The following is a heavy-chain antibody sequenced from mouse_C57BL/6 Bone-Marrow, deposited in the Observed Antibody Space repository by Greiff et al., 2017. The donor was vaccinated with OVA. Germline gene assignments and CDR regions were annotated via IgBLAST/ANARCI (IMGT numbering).Heavy chain of an antibody. D-gene: IGHD2-3*01. J-gene: IGHJ2*01. CDR3: TRSYDGYYVYFDY. Sequence: QVQLKESGAELVRPGASVTLSCKASGYTFTDYEMHWVKQTPVHGLEWIGAIDPETGGTAYNQKFKGKAILTADKSSSTAYMELRSLTSEDSAVYYCTRSYDGYYVYFDYWGQGTTLTVSS. V-gene: IGHV1-15*01. CDR2: IDPETGGT. CDR1: GYTFTDYE.